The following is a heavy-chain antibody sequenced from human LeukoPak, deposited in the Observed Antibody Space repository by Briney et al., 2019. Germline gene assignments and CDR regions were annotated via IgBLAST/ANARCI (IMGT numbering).Heavy chain of an antibody. V-gene: IGHV3-23*01. CDR3: AKESPRSSYATD. Sequence: GGSLRLSCVASGFTFSSYAISWVRQAPGKGLEWVSAISGPGDRTYYADSVKGRFTISRDNSKNTLYLQMISLRAGDTAVYYCAKESPRSSYATDWGQGTLVTVSS. CDR2: ISGPGDRT. D-gene: IGHD2-2*01. J-gene: IGHJ4*02. CDR1: GFTFSSYA.